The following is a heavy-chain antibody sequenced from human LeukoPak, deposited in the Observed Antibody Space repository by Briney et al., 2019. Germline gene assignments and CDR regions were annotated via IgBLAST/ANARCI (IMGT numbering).Heavy chain of an antibody. V-gene: IGHV1-69*13. CDR1: GGTFGSYA. D-gene: IGHD6-6*01. Sequence: GASVKVSCKASGGTFGSYAISWVRQAPGQGLEWMGGIIPIFGTANYAQKFQGRVTITADESTSTAFMELSSLRSEDTAVYYCVRVLAARLYYYYYMDVWGKGTTVTVSS. CDR2: IIPIFGTA. J-gene: IGHJ6*03. CDR3: VRVLAARLYYYYYMDV.